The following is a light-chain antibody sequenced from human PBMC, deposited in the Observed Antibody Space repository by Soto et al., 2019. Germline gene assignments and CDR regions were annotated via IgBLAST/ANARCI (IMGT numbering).Light chain of an antibody. CDR1: SSNIGSNY. J-gene: IGLJ2*01. V-gene: IGLV1-47*02. Sequence: QSVLTQSPSASGTPGQRVTISCSGSSSNIGSNYVYWYQQLPGTAPPLLIHSDTQRPSGVPDRFSGPKSGTSASLAISGRRSEDEADYYCAAWDGSLRGRVFGGGTKLTVL. CDR2: SDT. CDR3: AAWDGSLRGRV.